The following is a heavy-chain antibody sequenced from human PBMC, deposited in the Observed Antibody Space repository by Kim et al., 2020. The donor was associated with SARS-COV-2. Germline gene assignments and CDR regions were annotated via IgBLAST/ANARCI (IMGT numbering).Heavy chain of an antibody. CDR2: IYYSGST. CDR1: GGSISSSSYY. CDR3: ARRLGGWRNYGMDV. V-gene: IGHV4-39*01. D-gene: IGHD6-19*01. Sequence: SETLSLTCTVSGGSISSSSYYWGWIRQPPGKGLEWIGSIYYSGSTYYNPSLKSRATISVDTSKNQFSLKLSSVTAADTAVYYCARRLGGWRNYGMDVWGQGTTVTVSS. J-gene: IGHJ6*02.